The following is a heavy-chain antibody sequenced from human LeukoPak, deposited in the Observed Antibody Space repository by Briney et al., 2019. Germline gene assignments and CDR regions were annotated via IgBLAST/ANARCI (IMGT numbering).Heavy chain of an antibody. J-gene: IGHJ4*02. D-gene: IGHD1-26*01. V-gene: IGHV1-69*13. CDR1: GGTFSSYA. CDR2: IIPIFGTA. Sequence: ASVKVSCKASGGTFSSYAISWVRQAPGQGLEWMGGIIPIFGTANYAQKFQGRVTITADESTSTAYMELSSLRSEDTAVYYCARERSEMGATGLINYFDYWGQGTLVTVSS. CDR3: ARERSEMGATGLINYFDY.